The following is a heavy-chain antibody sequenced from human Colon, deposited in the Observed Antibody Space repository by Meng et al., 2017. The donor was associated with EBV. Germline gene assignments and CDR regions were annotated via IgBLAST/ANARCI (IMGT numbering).Heavy chain of an antibody. CDR2: VRYSGTA. V-gene: IGHV4-39*01. CDR3: ARHVYGDSYGF. J-gene: IGHJ4*02. D-gene: IGHD4-17*01. CDR1: GGSLDKSDYF. Sequence: QLQLQESGPGLVKPSETLSLPCTVSGGSLDKSDYFWDWIRQPPGKGLEWIGSVRYSGTAYYNPSLTSRVTISVDTSKNQFSLNLSSLTAADTAVYYCARHVYGDSYGFWGQGTLVTVSS.